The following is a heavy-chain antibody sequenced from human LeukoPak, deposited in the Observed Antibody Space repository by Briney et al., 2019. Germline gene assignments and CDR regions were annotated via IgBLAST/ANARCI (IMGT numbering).Heavy chain of an antibody. J-gene: IGHJ4*02. D-gene: IGHD6-6*01. CDR2: ISGSGGST. Sequence: GSLRLSCAASRFTFSSYAMTWVRQAPGKGLEWVSAISGSGGSTYYADSVKGRFTISRDNSNNTLYLQMNSLRAEDTAVYYCAKVSGLTAARHYFDYWGQGTLVTVSS. V-gene: IGHV3-23*01. CDR1: RFTFSSYA. CDR3: AKVSGLTAARHYFDY.